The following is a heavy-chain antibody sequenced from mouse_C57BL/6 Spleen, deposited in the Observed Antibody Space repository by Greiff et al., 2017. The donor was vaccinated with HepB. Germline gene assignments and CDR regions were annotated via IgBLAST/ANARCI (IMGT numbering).Heavy chain of an antibody. V-gene: IGHV5-17*01. CDR3: ARVGYGSSFYWYFDV. CDR1: GFTFSDYG. J-gene: IGHJ1*03. CDR2: ISSGSSTI. Sequence: DVKLVESGGGLVKPGGSLKLSCAASGFTFSDYGMHWVRQAPEKGLEWVAYISSGSSTIYYADTVKGRFTISRDNAKNTLFLQMTSLRSEDTAMYYCARVGYGSSFYWYFDVWGTGTTVTVSS. D-gene: IGHD1-1*01.